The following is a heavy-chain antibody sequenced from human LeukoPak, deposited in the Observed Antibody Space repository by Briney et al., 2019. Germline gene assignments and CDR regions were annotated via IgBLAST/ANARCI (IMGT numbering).Heavy chain of an antibody. CDR1: EFNVNDYY. CDR2: IGGSDTIV. D-gene: IGHD1-7*01. Sequence: GGSLRLSCGASEFNVNDYYMSWVRQAPGEGLEWISDIGGSDTIVAYAGSVEGRFTISRDIAKNSLFLQMNSLRADDTAVYYCARELVAGTFDHWGQGILVTVSS. V-gene: IGHV3-11*01. J-gene: IGHJ4*02. CDR3: ARELVAGTFDH.